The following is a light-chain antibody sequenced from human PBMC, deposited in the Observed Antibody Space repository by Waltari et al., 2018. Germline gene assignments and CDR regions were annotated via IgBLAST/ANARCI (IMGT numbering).Light chain of an antibody. CDR2: AAS. CDR1: QGISSY. V-gene: IGKV1-16*01. J-gene: IGKJ2*03. Sequence: DIQMTQSPSSLSASVGDTVTVTCRASQGISSYLAWYQQKPGKAPKRLIYAASTLQSGVPSRFSGSGSGTDFTLTISNLQPEDFAIYYCQQYNSHPYSFGQGTKVEIK. CDR3: QQYNSHPYS.